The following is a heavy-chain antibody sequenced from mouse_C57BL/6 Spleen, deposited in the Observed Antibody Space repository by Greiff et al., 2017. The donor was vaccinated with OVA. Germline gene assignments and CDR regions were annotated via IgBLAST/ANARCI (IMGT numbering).Heavy chain of an antibody. CDR1: GYTFTDYY. CDR3: ARRDYYAMDY. Sequence: VQLKESGPVLVKPGASVKMSCKASGYTFTDYYMNWVKQSHGKSLEWIGVINPYNGGTSYNQKFKGKATLTVDKSSSTAYMELNSLTSEDSAVYYCARRDYYAMDYWGQGTSVTVSS. J-gene: IGHJ4*01. CDR2: INPYNGGT. V-gene: IGHV1-19*01.